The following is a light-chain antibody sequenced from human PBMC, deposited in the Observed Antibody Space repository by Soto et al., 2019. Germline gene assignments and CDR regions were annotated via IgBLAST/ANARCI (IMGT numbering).Light chain of an antibody. V-gene: IGLV2-14*03. CDR1: SSDVGGYNY. CDR2: EVS. J-gene: IGLJ1*01. Sequence: QSVLTQPASVSGSPGQSITISCTGTSSDVGGYNYVSWYQQHPGKGPKLMIYEVSNRPSGVSNRFSGSKSGNTATLTLSGLQAEDEADYYCSSYTSTTTRGFGTGTKVTVL. CDR3: SSYTSTTTRG.